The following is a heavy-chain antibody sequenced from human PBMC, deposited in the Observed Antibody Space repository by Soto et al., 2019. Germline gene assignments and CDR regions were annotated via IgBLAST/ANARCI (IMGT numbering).Heavy chain of an antibody. J-gene: IGHJ6*03. V-gene: IGHV4-39*01. CDR3: ARIKIVGVLTYYMAV. CDR2: VYYSGST. D-gene: IGHD3-3*01. Sequence: QPQLQESGPGLVKPSETLSLSCAVSGDSLSSSSSYYWGWIRQPPGKGLEWIANVYYSGSTYYNPSLKSRVTITLETSKNEVSLRLRSVTAADTAVYYCARIKIVGVLTYYMAVWGKGTPITVSS. CDR1: GDSLSSSSSYY.